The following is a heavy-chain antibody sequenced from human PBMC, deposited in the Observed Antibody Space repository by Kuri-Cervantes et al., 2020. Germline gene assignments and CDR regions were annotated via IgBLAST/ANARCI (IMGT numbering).Heavy chain of an antibody. V-gene: IGHV4-34*01. CDR1: GGSFSGYY. D-gene: IGHD6-13*01. Sequence: AETLSLTCAAYGGSFSGYYCSWIRQPPGKGLGWIGEINHSGSTNYNPSLKSRVTISVDMSKNQFSLKLSSVTAADTAVYYCATDYSRSWSRDPFDYWGQGTLVTVSS. J-gene: IGHJ4*02. CDR3: ATDYSRSWSRDPFDY. CDR2: INHSGST.